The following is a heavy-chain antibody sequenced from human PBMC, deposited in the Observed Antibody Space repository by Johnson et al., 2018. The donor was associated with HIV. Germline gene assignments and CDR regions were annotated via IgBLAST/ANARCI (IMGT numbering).Heavy chain of an antibody. V-gene: IGHV3-9*01. Sequence: QLVESGGGLVQPGRSLRLSCAASGFTFDDYAMHWVRQAPGKGLEWVSGISWNSGSIGYADSVKGRFTISRDNAKNSLYLQMNSLRAEDTALYYCAKEGYCSGGSCYDEAAFDIWGQGTMVTVSS. CDR3: AKEGYCSGGSCYDEAAFDI. CDR2: ISWNSGSI. J-gene: IGHJ3*02. CDR1: GFTFDDYA. D-gene: IGHD2-15*01.